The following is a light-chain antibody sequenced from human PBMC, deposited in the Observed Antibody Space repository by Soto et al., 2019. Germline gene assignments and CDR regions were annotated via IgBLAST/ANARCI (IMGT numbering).Light chain of an antibody. J-gene: IGKJ5*01. CDR2: TVS. CDR3: MQGTHGPFT. CDR1: QSLVHSDGNTF. V-gene: IGKV2-30*02. Sequence: DVVMTQSPLSLPVTLGQPASISCRPSQSLVHSDGNTFLNWYQQRPGQSPRRLIYTVSNRESGVPDTLSGSGSGPDFTLIIRRVEEGNVWVYYCMQGTHGPFTFGQVTRLEI.